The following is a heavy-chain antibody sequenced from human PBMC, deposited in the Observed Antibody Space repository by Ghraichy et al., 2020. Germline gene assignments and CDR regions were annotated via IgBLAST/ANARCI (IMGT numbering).Heavy chain of an antibody. CDR3: ARWRTQSIVCIDY. CDR1: DYDFRNYY. Sequence: SETLSLTCTVPDYDFRNYYWSWVRQSPGKALELIGYIHYSGSTYYTSSLKSRVTISVNTSKRQFSLKLTSVTAADTAVYYCARWRTQSIVCIDYWGQGTLVTVSS. D-gene: IGHD3-9*01. J-gene: IGHJ4*02. V-gene: IGHV4-59*01. CDR2: IHYSGST.